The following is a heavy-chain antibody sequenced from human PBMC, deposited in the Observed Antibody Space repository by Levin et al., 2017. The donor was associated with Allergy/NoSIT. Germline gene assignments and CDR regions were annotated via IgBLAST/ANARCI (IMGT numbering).Heavy chain of an antibody. V-gene: IGHV4-59*01. CDR1: GGSISSYY. D-gene: IGHD3-10*01. CDR2: IYYSGST. CDR3: ARDRFGQGY. J-gene: IGHJ4*02. Sequence: ESLKISCTVSGGSISSYYWSWIRQPPGKGLEWIGYIYYSGSTNYNPSLKSRVTISVDTSKNQFSLKLSSVTAADTAVYYCARDRFGQGYWGQGTLVTVSS.